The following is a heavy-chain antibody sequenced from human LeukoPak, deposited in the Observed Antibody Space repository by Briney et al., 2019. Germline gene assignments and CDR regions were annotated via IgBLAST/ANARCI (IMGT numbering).Heavy chain of an antibody. J-gene: IGHJ4*02. CDR1: GGSISSGDYY. D-gene: IGHD3-16*01. CDR3: ARVPYDYVWGSLTVDY. V-gene: IGHV4-30-4*01. Sequence: SQTLSLTCTVSGGSISSGDYYWSWIRQPPGKGLEWIGYIYYSGSTYYNPSLKSRVTISVDTSKNQFSLKLSSMTAADTAVYYCARVPYDYVWGSLTVDYWGQGTLVTVSS. CDR2: IYYSGST.